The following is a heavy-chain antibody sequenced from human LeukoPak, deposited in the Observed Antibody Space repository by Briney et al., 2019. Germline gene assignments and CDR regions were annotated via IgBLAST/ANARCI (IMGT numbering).Heavy chain of an antibody. CDR3: ARHPLPRWGFDY. V-gene: IGHV4-34*01. D-gene: IGHD1-26*01. Sequence: KPSETLSLTCAVYGGSFSGYYWSWIRQPPGKGLEWIGEINHSGSTNYNPSLKSRVTISVDTSKNQFSLKLSSVTAAYTAVYYCARHPLPRWGFDYWGQGTLVTVSS. CDR1: GGSFSGYY. CDR2: INHSGST. J-gene: IGHJ4*02.